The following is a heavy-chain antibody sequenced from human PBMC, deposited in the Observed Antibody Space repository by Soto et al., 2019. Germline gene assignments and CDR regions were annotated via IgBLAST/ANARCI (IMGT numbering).Heavy chain of an antibody. CDR1: GGTFSSYA. V-gene: IGHV1-69*06. D-gene: IGHD3-22*01. Sequence: GASVKVSCKAFGGTFSSYAISWVRQAPGQGLEWMGGIIPIFGTANYAQKFQGRVTITADKSTSTAYMELSSLRSEDTAVYYCARENSGYYGYDAFDIWGQGTMVTGS. CDR3: ARENSGYYGYDAFDI. J-gene: IGHJ3*02. CDR2: IIPIFGTA.